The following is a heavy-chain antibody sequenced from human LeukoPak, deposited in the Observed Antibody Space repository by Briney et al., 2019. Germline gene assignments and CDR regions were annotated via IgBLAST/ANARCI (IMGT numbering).Heavy chain of an antibody. Sequence: GGSLRLSCAASGFTFSSYAMSWVRQAPGKGLEWVANIKQDGSEKFFVDSVKGRFTISRDNAKNSLYLQMNSLRAEDTAVYYCAREAGRYSSGWYFWFDPWGQGTLVTVSS. CDR1: GFTFSSYA. CDR2: IKQDGSEK. V-gene: IGHV3-7*01. J-gene: IGHJ5*02. D-gene: IGHD6-19*01. CDR3: AREAGRYSSGWYFWFDP.